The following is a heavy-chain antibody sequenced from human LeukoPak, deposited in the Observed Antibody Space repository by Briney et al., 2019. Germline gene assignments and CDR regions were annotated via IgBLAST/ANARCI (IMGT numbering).Heavy chain of an antibody. CDR3: GMSGDRVPLQDDVFDV. CDR1: GYSFTSYC. D-gene: IGHD1-26*01. Sequence: GESLKISCKLSGYSFTSYCIGWARQMPGKGLDWMGIIYPGDSGPTYSPSFQGQVTISVDKSINTAYLQWSSLQASDTAMYYCGMSGDRVPLQDDVFDVWGQGIMVTVST. CDR2: IYPGDSGP. J-gene: IGHJ3*01. V-gene: IGHV5-51*01.